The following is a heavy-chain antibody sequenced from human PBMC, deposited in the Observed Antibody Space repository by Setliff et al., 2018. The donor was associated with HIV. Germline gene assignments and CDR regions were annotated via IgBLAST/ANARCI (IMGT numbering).Heavy chain of an antibody. V-gene: IGHV1-3*01. CDR3: VSPMFYDGKVV. CDR2: ITAGKGDT. Sequence: ASVKVSCKASGYTFHYYDIHWVRQAPGQGLEWMGRITAGKGDTKYSQKFQDGVTLTSDMSAKTVYMDLTTLRSEDTAVYYCVSPMFYDGKVVWGQGTPVTVSS. D-gene: IGHD3-22*01. J-gene: IGHJ4*02. CDR1: GYTFHYYD.